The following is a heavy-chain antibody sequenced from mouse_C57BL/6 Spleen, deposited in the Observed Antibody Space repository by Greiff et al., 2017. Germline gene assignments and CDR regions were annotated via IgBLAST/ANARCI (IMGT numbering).Heavy chain of an antibody. CDR2: IDPETGGT. V-gene: IGHV1-15*01. D-gene: IGHD1-1*01. J-gene: IGHJ1*03. CDR1: GYTFTDYE. Sequence: LQESGAELVRPGASVTLSCKASGYTFTDYEMHWVKQTPVHGLEWIGAIDPETGGTAYNQKFKGKAILTADKSSSTAYMELRSLTSEDSAVYYCTRGLYGSSPWYFDVWGTGTTVTVSS. CDR3: TRGLYGSSPWYFDV.